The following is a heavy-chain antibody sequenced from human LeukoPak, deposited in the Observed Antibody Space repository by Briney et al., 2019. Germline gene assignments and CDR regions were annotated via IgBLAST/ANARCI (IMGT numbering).Heavy chain of an antibody. CDR2: INHSGST. CDR3: ARGLSNSRRTLLGLDY. V-gene: IGHV4-34*01. CDR1: GGSIRGGYY. D-gene: IGHD3-16*01. J-gene: IGHJ4*02. Sequence: PSETLSLTCGVYGGSIRGGYYWSWIRQPPGKGLEWIGEINHSGSTNYNPSLKSRVTISVDTSKNQFSLKLSSVTAADTAVYYCARGLSNSRRTLLGLDYWGQGTLVTVSS.